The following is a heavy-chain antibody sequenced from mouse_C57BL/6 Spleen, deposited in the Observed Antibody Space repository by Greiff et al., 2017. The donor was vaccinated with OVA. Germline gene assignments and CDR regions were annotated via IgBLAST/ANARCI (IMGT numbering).Heavy chain of an antibody. CDR3: ARQGSSGYGAWFAY. V-gene: IGHV5-15*04. CDR1: GFTFSDYG. D-gene: IGHD3-2*02. CDR2: ISNLAYSI. J-gene: IGHJ3*01. Sequence: EVKLVESGGGLVQPGGSLKLSCAASGFTFSDYGMAWVRQAPRKGPEWVAFISNLAYSIYYADTVTGRFTIPRENAKNTLYLEMSSLRSEDTAMYYCARQGSSGYGAWFAYWGQGTLVTVSA.